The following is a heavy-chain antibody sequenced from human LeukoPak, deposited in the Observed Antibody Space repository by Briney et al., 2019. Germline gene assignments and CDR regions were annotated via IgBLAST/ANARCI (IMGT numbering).Heavy chain of an antibody. J-gene: IGHJ4*02. CDR2: IYYSGST. CDR1: GGSISSSSYY. D-gene: IGHD5-18*01. Sequence: SETLSLTCTVSGGSISSSSYYWGWIRQPPGKGLEWIGSIYYSGSTYYNPSLKSRVTISVNASKNQFSLKLSSVTAADTAVYYCARSTDDGYSYGHDYWGQGTLVTVSS. V-gene: IGHV4-39*01. CDR3: ARSTDDGYSYGHDY.